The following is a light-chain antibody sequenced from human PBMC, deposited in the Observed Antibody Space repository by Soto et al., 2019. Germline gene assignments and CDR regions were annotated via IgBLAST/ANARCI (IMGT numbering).Light chain of an antibody. J-gene: IGLJ1*01. V-gene: IGLV1-44*01. Sequence: VVAPPPSASWGPGQRVNIHCSGRSSHIGSNTVNWYQRLPGTAPKLLIYSNNQRPSGVPDRFSGSKSGTSASLAISGLQSEGEADYSCAAWDDSLNVHVFGTGTKDTVL. CDR2: SNN. CDR3: AAWDDSLNVHV. CDR1: SSHIGSNT.